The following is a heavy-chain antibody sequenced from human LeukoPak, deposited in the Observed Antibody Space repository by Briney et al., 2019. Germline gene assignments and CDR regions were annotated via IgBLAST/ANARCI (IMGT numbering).Heavy chain of an antibody. CDR1: GGSISSSNW. CDR2: IYHSGST. J-gene: IGHJ4*02. Sequence: PSRTLSLTCAVSGGSISSSNWWSWVRQPPGKGLEGIGEIYHSGSTNYNPSLKSRVTISVDKSKNQFSLKLSSVTAADTAVYYCAREVRSGWYYFDYWGQGTLVTVSS. CDR3: AREVRSGWYYFDY. D-gene: IGHD6-19*01. V-gene: IGHV4-4*02.